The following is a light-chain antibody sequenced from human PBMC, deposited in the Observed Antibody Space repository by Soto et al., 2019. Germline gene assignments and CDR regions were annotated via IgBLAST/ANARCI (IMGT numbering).Light chain of an antibody. CDR1: QSVTSY. Sequence: RASQSVTSYLAWYQQKPGQATRLLIYDVSTRASGIPARFSGSGSETDFTLTISSLEPEDFAVYYCQQRSDWPRTFCQLTLVEIK. CDR3: QQRSDWPRT. CDR2: DVS. V-gene: IGKV3-11*01. J-gene: IGKJ5*01.